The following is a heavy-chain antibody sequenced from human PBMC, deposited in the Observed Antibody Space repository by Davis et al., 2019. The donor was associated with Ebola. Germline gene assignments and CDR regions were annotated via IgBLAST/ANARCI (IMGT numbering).Heavy chain of an antibody. J-gene: IGHJ4*02. Sequence: GESLKISCAASGFTFSNYWMSWARQAPGKGLECVAHIKEDGSDKYYMDSVKGRFTVSRDNAKNSLYLQMNTLRAEDTAVYYCARRYYGSGTYYKDYWGQGTLVTVSS. CDR2: IKEDGSDK. D-gene: IGHD3-10*01. V-gene: IGHV3-7*01. CDR1: GFTFSNYW. CDR3: ARRYYGSGTYYKDY.